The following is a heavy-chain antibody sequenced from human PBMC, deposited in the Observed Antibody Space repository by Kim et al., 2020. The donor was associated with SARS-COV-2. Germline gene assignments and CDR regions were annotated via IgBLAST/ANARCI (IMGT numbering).Heavy chain of an antibody. CDR2: IIPIFGTA. V-gene: IGHV1-69*13. J-gene: IGHJ6*02. CDR1: GGTFSSYA. Sequence: SVKVSCKASGGTFSSYAISWVRQAPGQGLEWMGGIIPIFGTANYAQKFQGRVTITADESTSTAYMELSSLRSEDTAVYYCARDSYGSGATRYYYYGMDVWGQGTTVTVSS. CDR3: ARDSYGSGATRYYYYGMDV. D-gene: IGHD3-10*01.